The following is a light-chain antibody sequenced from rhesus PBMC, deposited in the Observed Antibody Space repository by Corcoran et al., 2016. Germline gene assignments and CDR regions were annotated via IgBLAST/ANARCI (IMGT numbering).Light chain of an antibody. CDR1: QTISSY. V-gene: IGKV1-44*02. CDR3: QQHNSHPLT. Sequence: DIQMTQSPSSLSASVGDRVTITCRASQTISSYLAWYQQKPGKVPKLLIYAASSLESGVPSWFSGSGSGTEFTLTISSLQPEDFATYYCQQHNSHPLTFGGGTKVEIK. CDR2: AAS. J-gene: IGKJ4*01.